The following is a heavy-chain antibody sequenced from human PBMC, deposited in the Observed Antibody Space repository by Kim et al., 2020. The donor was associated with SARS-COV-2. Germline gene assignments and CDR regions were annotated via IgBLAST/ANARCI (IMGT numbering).Heavy chain of an antibody. V-gene: IGHV1-3*01. D-gene: IGHD6-13*01. CDR3: ARDSLAAAEFDY. J-gene: IGHJ4*02. Sequence: KYSPKFQGRVTITRDTTAGTAYMGLSSLRSEDTAVYYCARDSLAAAEFDYWGQGTLVTVSS.